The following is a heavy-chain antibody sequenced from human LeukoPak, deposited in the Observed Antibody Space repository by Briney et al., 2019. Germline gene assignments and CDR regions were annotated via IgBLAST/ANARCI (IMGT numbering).Heavy chain of an antibody. Sequence: GRSLRLSCAASGFTFSSYGMHWVRQAPGNGLEWVAVISYDGSNKYYAGSVKGRFTISRDNSKNTLYLQMNSLRAEDTAVYYCAGQDDFWSGSLGYWGQGTLVTVSS. J-gene: IGHJ4*02. V-gene: IGHV3-30*06. CDR2: ISYDGSNK. D-gene: IGHD3-3*01. CDR1: GFTFSSYG. CDR3: AGQDDFWSGSLGY.